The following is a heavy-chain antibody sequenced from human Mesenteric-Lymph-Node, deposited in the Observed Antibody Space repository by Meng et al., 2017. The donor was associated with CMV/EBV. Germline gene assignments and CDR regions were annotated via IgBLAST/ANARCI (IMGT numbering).Heavy chain of an antibody. D-gene: IGHD1-14*01. J-gene: IGHJ3*02. CDR3: AKDPGPTGDAFDI. V-gene: IGHV3-30*02. CDR1: GFSFSNYG. Sequence: GGSLRLSCAASGFSFSNYGMHWVRQAPGKGLEWVAFIRYDESNKYYGDSAKGRFTISRDTSKNTLYLQMNSLRTEDTAVYYCAKDPGPTGDAFDIWGQGTLVTVSS. CDR2: IRYDESNK.